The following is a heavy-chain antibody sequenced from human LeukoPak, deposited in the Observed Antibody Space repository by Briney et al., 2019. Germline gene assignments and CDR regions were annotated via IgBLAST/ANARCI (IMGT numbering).Heavy chain of an antibody. CDR2: SSRGGGNT. CDR3: AKDDGGDYSRGYFDY. D-gene: IGHD2-21*02. Sequence: GGSLRLSCAASGFTFGSYAMSWVRQGPGKGLEWVSASSRGGGNTYYADSVKGRFTISRDNSKNTLYLQMNSLRAEDTAIYYCAKDDGGDYSRGYFDYWGQGTLVTVSS. V-gene: IGHV3-23*01. J-gene: IGHJ4*02. CDR1: GFTFGSYA.